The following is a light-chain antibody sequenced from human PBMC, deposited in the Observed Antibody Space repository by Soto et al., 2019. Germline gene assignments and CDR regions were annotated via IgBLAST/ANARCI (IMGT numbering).Light chain of an antibody. CDR3: AAWDDSLNGPL. J-gene: IGLJ3*02. CDR1: SSNIGSNT. CDR2: SNN. V-gene: IGLV1-44*01. Sequence: QSVLTQPPSTSGTPGQRVTIACSGSSSNIGSNTVNWYQHLPGTAPTLLIYSNNQRPSGVPDRFSGSKSGTSASLAVNGLQSGDEADYYCAAWDDSLNGPLFGGGTKVTVL.